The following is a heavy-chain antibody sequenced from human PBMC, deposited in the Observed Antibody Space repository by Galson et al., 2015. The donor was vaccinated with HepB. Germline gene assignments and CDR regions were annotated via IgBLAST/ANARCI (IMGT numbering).Heavy chain of an antibody. CDR1: GFTFRNTW. CDR2: IKRKIDGGTT. J-gene: IGHJ6*03. Sequence: SLRLSCAASGFTFRNTWMNWVRQAPGKGLEWVGRIKRKIDGGTTDYAAPVKGRFTISRDDSRNTVYLQMNSLKTEDTAVYYCSVLYYNFWTNYQSKCYFYMDVWGEGTTVTVSS. V-gene: IGHV3-15*07. CDR3: SVLYYNFWTNYQSKCYFYMDV. D-gene: IGHD3-3*01.